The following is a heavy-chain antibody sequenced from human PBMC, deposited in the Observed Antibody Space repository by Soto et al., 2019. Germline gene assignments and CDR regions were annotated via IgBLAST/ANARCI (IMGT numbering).Heavy chain of an antibody. J-gene: IGHJ6*02. CDR3: ARDELGSYGPSYYYYGMDV. CDR2: IYYSGST. V-gene: IGHV4-61*01. Sequence: SETLSLTCTVSGGSVSSGSYYWSWIRQPPGKGLEWIGYIYYSGSTNYNPSLKSRVTISVDTSKNQFSLKLSSVTAADTAVYYCARDELGSYGPSYYYYGMDVWGQGTTVTVSS. D-gene: IGHD5-18*01. CDR1: GGSVSSGSYY.